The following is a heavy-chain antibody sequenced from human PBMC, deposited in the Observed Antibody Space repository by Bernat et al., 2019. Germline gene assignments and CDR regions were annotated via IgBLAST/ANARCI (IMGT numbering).Heavy chain of an antibody. V-gene: IGHV3-64D*06. CDR2: ILNNGGSP. J-gene: IGHJ5*02. D-gene: IGHD6-19*01. Sequence: EVQLVESGGGLVQPGGSLRLSCSASGFSFSNYVRHWVRQAPGKGLEYVSNILNNGGSPYYADSVKGRFAISRDNSKDTLYLKMSSLRAEDTAVYYCVRDRDGGWSFDPWGQGTLVTVSS. CDR1: GFSFSNYV. CDR3: VRDRDGGWSFDP.